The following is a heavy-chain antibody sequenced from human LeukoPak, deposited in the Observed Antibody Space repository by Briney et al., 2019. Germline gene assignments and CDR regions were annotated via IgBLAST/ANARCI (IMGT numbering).Heavy chain of an antibody. D-gene: IGHD1-1*01. Sequence: SETLSLTCTVSGVSITSRRHYWVWIRQPPGKGLEGIGSNNYSGTTDYNPSLESRVTISVYTSKSEVYLKLSSVTAAVADVFYCVGHMVGTLRTFWGQGTLVAVSS. V-gene: IGHV4-39*01. CDR1: GVSITSRRHY. J-gene: IGHJ4*02. CDR2: NNYSGTT. CDR3: VGHMVGTLRTF.